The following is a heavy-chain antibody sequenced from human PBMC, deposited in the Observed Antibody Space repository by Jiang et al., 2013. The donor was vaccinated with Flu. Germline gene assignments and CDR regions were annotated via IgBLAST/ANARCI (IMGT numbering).Heavy chain of an antibody. CDR2: TRNKANSHTT. V-gene: IGHV3-72*01. J-gene: IGHJ2*01. Sequence: VQLVESGGGLVQPGGSLRLSCAASGFTFSDHYMDWVRQAPGKGLEWVGRTRNKANSHTTEYAASVKGRFTISRDDSKNSLYLQMNSLKTEDTAVYFCARAENWGGYWYFDLWGLAPWSLSP. CDR1: GFTFSDHY. D-gene: IGHD7-27*01. CDR3: ARAENWGGYWYFDL.